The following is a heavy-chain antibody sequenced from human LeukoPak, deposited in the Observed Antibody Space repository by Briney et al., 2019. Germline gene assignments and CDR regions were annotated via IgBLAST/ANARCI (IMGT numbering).Heavy chain of an antibody. V-gene: IGHV3-23*01. J-gene: IGHJ4*02. CDR2: ISDSGGST. CDR1: GFTFSSYA. Sequence: GGSLGLSCAASGFTFSSYAMSWVRQAPGKGLEWVSTISDSGGSTYYADSVKGRFTISRDNSKNTLYLQMSSLRAEDTALYYCAKHPYDFWSPFDYWGQGTLVTVSS. D-gene: IGHD3-3*01. CDR3: AKHPYDFWSPFDY.